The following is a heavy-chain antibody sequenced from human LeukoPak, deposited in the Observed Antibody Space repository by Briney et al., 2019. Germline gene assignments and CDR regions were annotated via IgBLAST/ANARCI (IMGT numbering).Heavy chain of an antibody. J-gene: IGHJ3*02. D-gene: IGHD4-23*01. CDR1: GFTFDDYA. V-gene: IGHV3-43D*03. Sequence: GGSLRLSCAASGFTFDDYAMHWVRQAPGKGLEWVSLTSWDGGSTYYADSVKGRFTTSRDNSKNSLYLQMNSLRAEDTAVYYCARDCHDYGGNCLGDAFDIWGQGTMVTVSS. CDR2: TSWDGGST. CDR3: ARDCHDYGGNCLGDAFDI.